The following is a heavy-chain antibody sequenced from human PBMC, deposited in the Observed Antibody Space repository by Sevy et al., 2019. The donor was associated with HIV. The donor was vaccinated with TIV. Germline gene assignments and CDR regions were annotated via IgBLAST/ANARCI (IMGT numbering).Heavy chain of an antibody. CDR2: IYYSGST. D-gene: IGHD6-6*01. CDR3: ARDARSSIAAPVPRPYYYHGMDV. J-gene: IGHJ6*02. V-gene: IGHV4-61*01. CDR1: GGSVSSGSYY. Sequence: SETLSLTCTVSGGSVSSGSYYWSWIRQPPGKGLEWIGYIYYSGSTNYDPSLKSRVTISVDTSKNQFSLKLSSVTAADTAVYYCARDARSSIAAPVPRPYYYHGMDVWGQGTTVTVSS.